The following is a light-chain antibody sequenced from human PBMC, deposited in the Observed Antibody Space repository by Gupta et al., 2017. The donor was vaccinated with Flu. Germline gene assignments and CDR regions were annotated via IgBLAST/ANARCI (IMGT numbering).Light chain of an antibody. J-gene: IGLJ1*01. CDR3: CSYADLDTASDV. CDR2: EAT. CDR1: SSDVGGYNL. V-gene: IGLV2-23*01. Sequence: QSALTQPASVSGSPGQSITISCTGTSSDVGGYNLVSWFQQHPGKAPRLLLYEATKRPSGVASRFSGSNSGNTASLTISGLQTEDEADYYCCSYADLDTASDVCGSGTKVTVL.